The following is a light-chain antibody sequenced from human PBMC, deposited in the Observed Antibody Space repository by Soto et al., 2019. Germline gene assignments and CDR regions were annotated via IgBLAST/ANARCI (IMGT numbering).Light chain of an antibody. CDR2: AAS. CDR1: QTISSY. Sequence: DIQMTQSPSSLSASVGDRVTITCRASQTISSYLNWYQQKPGEAPKLLIYAASTLESGVPSRFSRSGSGTDFTLIISSLQPEDFATYYCQQNYGTPRTFGQGTKLEIK. V-gene: IGKV1-39*01. CDR3: QQNYGTPRT. J-gene: IGKJ2*01.